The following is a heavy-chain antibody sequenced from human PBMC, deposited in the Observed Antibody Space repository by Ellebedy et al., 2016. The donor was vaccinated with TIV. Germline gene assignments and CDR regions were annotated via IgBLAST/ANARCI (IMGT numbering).Heavy chain of an antibody. V-gene: IGHV4-34*01. J-gene: IGHJ4*02. CDR2: INHDGTT. CDR3: ARVNGGYVDDC. D-gene: IGHD5-12*01. Sequence: SETLSLTXAVYGGSFSDYFWTWVRQSPGKGLEWIGEINHDGTTNYNPSLKSRVTISRDTSKNQFSLKLSSVTAADTAVYYSARVNGGYVDDCWGQGTLVTVSS. CDR1: GGSFSDYF.